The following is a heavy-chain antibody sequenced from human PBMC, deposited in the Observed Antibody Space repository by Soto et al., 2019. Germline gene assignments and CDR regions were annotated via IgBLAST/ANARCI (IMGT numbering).Heavy chain of an antibody. CDR1: GFTFSSYS. Sequence: EVQLVESGGGLVQPGGSLRLSCAASGFTFSSYSMNWVRQAPGKGLEWVSDISSSSSIMYYADSVKGRFTISRDNAKNSLYLQMNSLGAEDTAVYYCARVAVAGHYWYFDLWGRGTLVTVSS. CDR3: ARVAVAGHYWYFDL. D-gene: IGHD6-19*01. V-gene: IGHV3-48*01. CDR2: ISSSSSIM. J-gene: IGHJ2*01.